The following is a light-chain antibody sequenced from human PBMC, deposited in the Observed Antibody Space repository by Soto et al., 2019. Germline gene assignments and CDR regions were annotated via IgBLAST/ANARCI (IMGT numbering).Light chain of an antibody. CDR3: QLYGTSPPYT. J-gene: IGKJ2*01. V-gene: IGKV3-20*01. Sequence: EIVLTQSPGTLSLSPGERATLSCRASQSVSSNSLAWYQQRPGQAPRLLIFTASSRATGTPDRFSGSGSGTDFTLTISRLEPEDFAVYYCQLYGTSPPYTFGPGTKLEIK. CDR1: QSVSSNS. CDR2: TAS.